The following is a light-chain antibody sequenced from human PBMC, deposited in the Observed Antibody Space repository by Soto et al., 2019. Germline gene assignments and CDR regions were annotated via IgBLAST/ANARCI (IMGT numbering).Light chain of an antibody. CDR2: GAS. V-gene: IGKV3-15*01. CDR1: QNVNNR. CDR3: KNFNGWPLL. J-gene: IGKJ1*01. Sequence: EIVMMQSPAMLSVSPGERATLSCRASQNVNNRLAWYQQKAGQPPRLLIYGASTRATGIPARFSGSGSGTEFTLTISSLQSEDFAVYYCKNFNGWPLLFGQGTKVDIK.